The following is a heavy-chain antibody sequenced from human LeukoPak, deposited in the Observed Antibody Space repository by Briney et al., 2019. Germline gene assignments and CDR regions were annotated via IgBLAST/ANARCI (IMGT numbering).Heavy chain of an antibody. V-gene: IGHV4-34*01. D-gene: IGHD3-9*01. J-gene: IGHJ3*02. CDR1: GGSFSGYY. CDR2: INHSGST. Sequence: PSETLSPTCAVYGGSFSGYYWSWIRQPPGKGLEWIGEINHSGSTNYNPSLKSRVTISEDTSKNQVSLKLSSVTAADTAVYYCATSRLYYDILTGYYSPEDDAFNIWGQGTMVTVSS. CDR3: ATSRLYYDILTGYYSPEDDAFNI.